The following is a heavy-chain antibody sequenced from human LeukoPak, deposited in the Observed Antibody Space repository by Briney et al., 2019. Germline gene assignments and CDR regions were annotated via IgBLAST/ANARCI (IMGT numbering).Heavy chain of an antibody. CDR1: GGSISSHY. CDR3: VRGRLIRQFVPWLDP. CDR2: IYYSGTT. Sequence: SETLSLTCTVSGGSISSHYWSWIRQPPGKGLEWIGYIYYSGTTNYNPSLENPSLKSRVTISVDTSKNQFSLKLRSVTAADMAVYYCVRGRLIRQFVPWLDPWGQGTLVTVSS. V-gene: IGHV4-59*11. J-gene: IGHJ5*02. D-gene: IGHD6-6*01.